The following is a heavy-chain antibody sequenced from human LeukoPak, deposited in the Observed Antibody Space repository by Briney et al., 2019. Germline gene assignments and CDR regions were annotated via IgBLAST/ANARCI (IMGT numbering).Heavy chain of an antibody. D-gene: IGHD6-19*01. CDR3: ARFIAVAYYFDY. CDR2: INPNSGGT. J-gene: IGHJ4*02. Sequence: ASVKVSCKASGYTFTGHYMHWVRQAPGQGLEWMGWINPNSGGTNYAQKFQGRVTMTRDTSISTAYMELSRLRSDDTAVYYCARFIAVAYYFDYWGQGTLVTVSS. V-gene: IGHV1-2*02. CDR1: GYTFTGHY.